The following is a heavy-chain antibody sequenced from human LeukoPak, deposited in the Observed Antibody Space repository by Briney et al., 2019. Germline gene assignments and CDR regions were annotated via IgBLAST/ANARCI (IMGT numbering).Heavy chain of an antibody. J-gene: IGHJ6*03. Sequence: GASVKVSCKASGGTFSSYAISWVRQAPGQGLEWMGGIIPIFGTANYPQKFQGRVTITTDESTSTAYMELSSLRSEDTAVYYCARERYCSSTSCHTFYYYYMDVWGKGTTVTVSS. CDR2: IIPIFGTA. CDR1: GGTFSSYA. D-gene: IGHD2-2*01. CDR3: ARERYCSSTSCHTFYYYYMDV. V-gene: IGHV1-69*05.